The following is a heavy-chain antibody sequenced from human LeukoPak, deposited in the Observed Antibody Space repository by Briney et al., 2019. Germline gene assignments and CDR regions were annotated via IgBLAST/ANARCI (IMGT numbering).Heavy chain of an antibody. CDR2: INPNSGGT. CDR1: GYTFTGYY. V-gene: IGHV1-2*06. CDR3: ARDDYGDYGLWDYYYGMDV. D-gene: IGHD4-17*01. Sequence: GASVKVSCKASGYTFTGYYMHWVRQAPGQGLEWMGRINPNSGGTNYAQKFQGRVTMTRDTSISTAYMELSRLRSDDTAVYYCARDDYGDYGLWDYYYGMDVWGQGTTVTVSS. J-gene: IGHJ6*02.